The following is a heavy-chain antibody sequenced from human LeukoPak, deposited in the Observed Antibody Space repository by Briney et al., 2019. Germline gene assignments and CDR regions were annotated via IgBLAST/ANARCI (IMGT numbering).Heavy chain of an antibody. D-gene: IGHD3-9*01. Sequence: PGGSLRLSCAASGFTFSSYEMIWVRQAPGKGPEWVSYISSSGSTIYYADSVKGRFTISRDNSKNSLYLQMDSLRAEDTAAYYCARGDYDILTGYSYWGPGTLVTVSS. CDR3: ARGDYDILTGYSY. CDR1: GFTFSSYE. J-gene: IGHJ4*02. V-gene: IGHV3-48*03. CDR2: ISSSGSTI.